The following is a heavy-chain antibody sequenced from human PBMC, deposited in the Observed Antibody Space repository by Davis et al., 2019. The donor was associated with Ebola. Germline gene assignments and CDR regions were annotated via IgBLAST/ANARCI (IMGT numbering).Heavy chain of an antibody. CDR1: GFTFSTYV. J-gene: IGHJ4*02. V-gene: IGHV3-23*01. CDR3: AKTSWPRDY. Sequence: GESLKISCAASGFTFSTYVMSWVRQAPGKGLEWVSGISGSGGSTYYADSVKGRFTISRDNSKNTLYLQMNSLRAEDTAVYYCAKTSWPRDYWGQGILVTVSS. D-gene: IGHD2-2*01. CDR2: ISGSGGST.